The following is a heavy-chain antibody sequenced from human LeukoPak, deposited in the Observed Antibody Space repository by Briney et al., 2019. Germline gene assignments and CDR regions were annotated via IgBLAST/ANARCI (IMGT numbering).Heavy chain of an antibody. CDR3: ATSGYYPYYFDY. V-gene: IGHV1-24*01. J-gene: IGHJ4*02. D-gene: IGHD3-22*01. CDR2: FDPEDGET. CDR1: GYTLTELS. Sequence: ASVKVSCKVSGYTLTELSMHWVRPAPGKGLGWMGGFDPEDGETIYAQKFQGRVTMTEDTSTDTAYMELSSLRSEDTAVYYCATSGYYPYYFDYWGQGTLVTVSS.